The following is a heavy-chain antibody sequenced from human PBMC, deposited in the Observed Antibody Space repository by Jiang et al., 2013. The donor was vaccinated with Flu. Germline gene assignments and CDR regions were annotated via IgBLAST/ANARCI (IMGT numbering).Heavy chain of an antibody. V-gene: IGHV3-21*01. CDR2: ISSSSSYI. J-gene: IGHJ4*02. D-gene: IGHD1-26*01. CDR1: GFTFSAYN. CDR3: SRDTRGRLDY. Sequence: QLLESGGRLVKPGGSLRLSCAASGFTFSAYNINWVRQAPGKGLEWVSSISSSSSYIYYADSVKGRFTISRDNANNSLDLQMNSLRAEDTAVYYCSRDTRGRLDYWGQGTLVTVSS.